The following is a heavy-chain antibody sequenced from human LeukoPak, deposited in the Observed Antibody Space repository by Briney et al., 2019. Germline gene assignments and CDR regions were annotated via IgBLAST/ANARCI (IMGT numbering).Heavy chain of an antibody. V-gene: IGHV4-61*02. CDR3: ARDRYYYDSSGYYDHWYFDL. J-gene: IGHJ2*01. D-gene: IGHD3-22*01. CDR2: IYTSGST. Sequence: SQTLSLTCTVSGGSISSGSYYWSWIRQPAGRGLEWIGRIYTSGSTNYNPTLKSRVTISVDTSKNQFSLKLSSVTAADTAVYYCARDRYYYDSSGYYDHWYFDLWGRGTLVTVSS. CDR1: GGSISSGSYY.